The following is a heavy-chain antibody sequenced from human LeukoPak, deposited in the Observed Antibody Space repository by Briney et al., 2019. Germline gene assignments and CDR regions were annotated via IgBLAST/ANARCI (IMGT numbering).Heavy chain of an antibody. D-gene: IGHD3-10*01. CDR3: AKDRLLWFGELLPPYYFDY. Sequence: PGGSLRLSCAASGFTFSSYGMHWVRQAPGKGLEWVAFIRYDGSNKYYEDSVKGRFTISRDNSKNTLYLQKNSLRAEDTAVYYCAKDRLLWFGELLPPYYFDYWGQGTLVTVSS. V-gene: IGHV3-30*02. J-gene: IGHJ4*02. CDR1: GFTFSSYG. CDR2: IRYDGSNK.